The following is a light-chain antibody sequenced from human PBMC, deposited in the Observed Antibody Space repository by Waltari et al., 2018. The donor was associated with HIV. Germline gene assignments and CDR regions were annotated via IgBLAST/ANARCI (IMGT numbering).Light chain of an antibody. J-gene: IGLJ1*01. Sequence: QSVMSHPPSASGTPGQTVTISCSGRFSNLGANTVNWYQQIPGTAPSLLIYGHNQRPSGVPDRFSVSRSGTSASLTIGGLQSEDEADYYCSTWDDSLRATVFGTGTRVTVL. CDR2: GHN. CDR3: STWDDSLRATV. CDR1: FSNLGANT. V-gene: IGLV1-44*01.